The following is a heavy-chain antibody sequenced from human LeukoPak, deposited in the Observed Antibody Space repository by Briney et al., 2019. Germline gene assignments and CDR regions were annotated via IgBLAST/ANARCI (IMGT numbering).Heavy chain of an antibody. J-gene: IGHJ6*02. V-gene: IGHV3-30*04. Sequence: SGGSLRLSCAASGFTFSRYAMHWVRQAPGKGPEWVAVISYDGSKKYYADSVKGRFTISRDNSKNTLYLQMNSLRAEDTVVYYCARGITMVRGESYYGMDVWGQGTTVTVSS. CDR2: ISYDGSKK. D-gene: IGHD3-10*01. CDR1: GFTFSRYA. CDR3: ARGITMVRGESYYGMDV.